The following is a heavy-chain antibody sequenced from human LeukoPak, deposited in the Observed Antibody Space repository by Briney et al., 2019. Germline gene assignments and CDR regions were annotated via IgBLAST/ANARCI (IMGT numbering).Heavy chain of an antibody. CDR1: GFTVSSNY. V-gene: IGHV3-53*01. J-gene: IGHJ6*02. CDR3: AKGRGSSSWYTVRSYYYYGMDV. D-gene: IGHD6-13*01. CDR2: IYSGGST. Sequence: GGSLRLSCAASGFTVSSNYMSWVRQAPGEGRGWVSVIYSGGSTYYADSVKGRFTFSRDNSKNTLYLQMNSLRAEDTAVYYCAKGRGSSSWYTVRSYYYYGMDVWGQGTTVTVSS.